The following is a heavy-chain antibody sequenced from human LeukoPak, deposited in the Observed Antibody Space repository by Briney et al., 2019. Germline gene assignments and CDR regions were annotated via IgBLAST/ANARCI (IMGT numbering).Heavy chain of an antibody. CDR1: GFTFSSYS. J-gene: IGHJ6*03. D-gene: IGHD1-20*01. V-gene: IGHV3-21*01. Sequence: KPGGSLRLSCAASGFTFSSYSMNWVRQAPGKGLEWVSSISSSSSYIYYADSVKGRFTISRDNAKNSLYLQMNSLRAEDTAVYYCARDELTITYVHYYMDVWGKGTTVTVSS. CDR3: ARDELTITYVHYYMDV. CDR2: ISSSSSYI.